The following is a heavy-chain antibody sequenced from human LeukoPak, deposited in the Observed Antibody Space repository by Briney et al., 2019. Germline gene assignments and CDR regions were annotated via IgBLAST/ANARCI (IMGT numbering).Heavy chain of an antibody. CDR1: GGSISSYY. J-gene: IGHJ5*02. CDR2: IYYSGST. V-gene: IGHV4-59*08. CDR3: ARSVSTFDP. Sequence: SETLSLTCTVSGGSISSYYWSWIRQTPGKGLEWIGYIYYSGSTNYNPSLKSRVTISVDTSKNQFSLKLSSVTAADTAIYYCARSVSTFDPCGQGTLVTVSS.